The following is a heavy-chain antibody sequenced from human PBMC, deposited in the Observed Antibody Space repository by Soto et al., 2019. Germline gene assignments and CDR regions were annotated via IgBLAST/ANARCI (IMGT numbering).Heavy chain of an antibody. CDR1: GYTFTSYG. V-gene: IGHV1-18*01. J-gene: IGHJ5*02. CDR2: ISAYNGNT. D-gene: IGHD3-10*01. CDR3: ARGWIHYGSGSYYIPFDP. Sequence: ASVKVSCKASGYTFTSYGISWVRQAPGQGLEWMGWISAYNGNTNYAQKLQGRVTMTTDTSTSTAYMELRSLRSDDTAVYYCARGWIHYGSGSYYIPFDPWGQGTLVTVSS.